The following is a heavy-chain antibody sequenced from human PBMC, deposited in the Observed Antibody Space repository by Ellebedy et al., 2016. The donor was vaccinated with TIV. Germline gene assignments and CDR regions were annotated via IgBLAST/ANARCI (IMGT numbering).Heavy chain of an antibody. CDR2: IVGSGA. CDR3: AKDRTPGDGYWVFDY. V-gene: IGHV3-23*01. CDR1: GCTFSSYA. J-gene: IGHJ4*02. D-gene: IGHD5-18*01. Sequence: GESLKISCAASGCTFSSYAMTWVRQAPGKGLEWVSGIVGSGAQKYADSVKGRFTISRDNSKSTVDLQMNSLRAEDTAVYFCAKDRTPGDGYWVFDYWGQGTLVTVSS.